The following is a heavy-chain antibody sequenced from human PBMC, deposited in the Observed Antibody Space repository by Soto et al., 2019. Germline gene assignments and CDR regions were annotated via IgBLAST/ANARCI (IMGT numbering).Heavy chain of an antibody. CDR3: AHRRRVSGNRYFGP. D-gene: IGHD3-10*01. CDR1: GFSLSTYAVG. J-gene: IGHJ5*02. V-gene: IGHV2-5*02. Sequence: QITLKESGPSLVKPTETLTLTCTFSGFSLSTYAVGVAWLRQPPGKAPEWLGIIYWDYDERRYSASLKTRLTITKDTSKNQVFPEMTNMDPADTGTYYCAHRRRVSGNRYFGPWGQGILVTVSS. CDR2: IYWDYDER.